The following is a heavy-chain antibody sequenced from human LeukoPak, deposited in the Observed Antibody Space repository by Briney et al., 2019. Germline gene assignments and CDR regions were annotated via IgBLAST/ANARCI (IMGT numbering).Heavy chain of an antibody. D-gene: IGHD7-27*01. V-gene: IGHV4-59*01. Sequence: SETLSLTCTVSGGSISSYYWSCIRQPPGKGLEWIGYIYYSGSTNYNPSLKSRVTISVDTSKNQFSLKLSSVTAADTAVYYCARDGSVLGIDASDIWGQGTMVTVSS. J-gene: IGHJ3*02. CDR1: GGSISSYY. CDR3: ARDGSVLGIDASDI. CDR2: IYYSGST.